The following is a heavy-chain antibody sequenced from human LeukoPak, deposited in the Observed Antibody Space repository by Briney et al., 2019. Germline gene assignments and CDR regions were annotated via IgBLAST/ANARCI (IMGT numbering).Heavy chain of an antibody. V-gene: IGHV3-30-3*01. CDR2: ISYDGSNK. D-gene: IGHD1-26*01. Sequence: GRSLRLSCAASGFTFSSYAMHWVRQAPGKGLEWVAVISYDGSNKYYADSVKGRFTISRDNAMNTLYLQMNSLRAEDTAVYYCARVPRGSYSFDYWGQGTLVTVSS. CDR3: ARVPRGSYSFDY. CDR1: GFTFSSYA. J-gene: IGHJ4*02.